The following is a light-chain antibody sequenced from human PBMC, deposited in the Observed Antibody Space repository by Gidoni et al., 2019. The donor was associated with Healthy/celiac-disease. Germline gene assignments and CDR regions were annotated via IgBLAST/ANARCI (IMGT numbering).Light chain of an antibody. CDR3: QQSYSTPWT. Sequence: DIQMTQSPSSLSASVGDRVTIPCRASQSISSYLNWYQQKPGKAPKLLIYAASSLQSGVPSRFSGSGSGTDFTLTISSLQPEDFATYYCQQSYSTPWTFGQWTKVEIK. V-gene: IGKV1-39*01. J-gene: IGKJ1*01. CDR2: AAS. CDR1: QSISSY.